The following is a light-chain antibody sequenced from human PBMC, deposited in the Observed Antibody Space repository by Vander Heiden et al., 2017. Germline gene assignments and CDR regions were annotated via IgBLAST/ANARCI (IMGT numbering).Light chain of an antibody. J-gene: IGLJ3*02. CDR3: GVWDDSLNVWV. CDR2: EYD. V-gene: IGLV1-47*01. CDR1: SSNICKKY. Sequence: QSVLTQSPSASVTPGQRVTLHCSGSSSNICKKYFYGFQQLPGLAPITVISEYDGRPSGVPDRFSGSKSGTSASLAISGVRSDDEAYYYCGVWDDSLNVWVFGGGTRLTVL.